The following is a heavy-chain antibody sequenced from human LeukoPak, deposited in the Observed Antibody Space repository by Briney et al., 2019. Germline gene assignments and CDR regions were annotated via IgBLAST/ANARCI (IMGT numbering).Heavy chain of an antibody. J-gene: IGHJ4*02. CDR3: TTEPWWGQFDY. V-gene: IGHV3-15*01. CDR2: IKSKTDGGTT. D-gene: IGHD2-8*02. Sequence: GGSLRLSCAASGFTFSNAWMSWVRQAPGKGLEWVGRIKSKTDGGTTDYAAPVKGRFTISRDDSKNTLYLQLNSLKTEDTAVYYCTTEPWWGQFDYWGQGTLVNVSS. CDR1: GFTFSNAW.